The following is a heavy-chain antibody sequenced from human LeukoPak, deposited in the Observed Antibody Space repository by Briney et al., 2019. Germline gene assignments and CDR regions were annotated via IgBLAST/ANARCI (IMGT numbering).Heavy chain of an antibody. J-gene: IGHJ3*02. CDR1: GFTFNSYG. CDR3: AKDRRYCSGGSCYSSDDAFDI. CDR2: IRYDGSNK. V-gene: IGHV3-30*02. Sequence: GGSLRLSCAASGFTFNSYGMHWVRQAPGKGLEWVAFIRYDGSNKYYAASVKGRFTISRDNSENTLYLQMNSLRAEDTAVYYCAKDRRYCSGGSCYSSDDAFDIWGQGTMVTVSS. D-gene: IGHD2-15*01.